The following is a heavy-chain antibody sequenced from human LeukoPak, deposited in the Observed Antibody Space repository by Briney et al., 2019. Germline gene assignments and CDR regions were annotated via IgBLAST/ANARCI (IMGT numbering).Heavy chain of an antibody. J-gene: IGHJ6*03. V-gene: IGHV4-4*07. D-gene: IGHD3-10*01. Sequence: PSETLSLTCTVSGGSFTIYYWSWIRQPAAKGLEWIGRIYTSGSPNHDPSLKSRVTMSVDTPKNQFSLKLSSVSAADTAVYYCARSGVVRGVIYYYYMDVWGKGTTVTISS. CDR2: IYTSGSP. CDR3: ARSGVVRGVIYYYYMDV. CDR1: GGSFTIYY.